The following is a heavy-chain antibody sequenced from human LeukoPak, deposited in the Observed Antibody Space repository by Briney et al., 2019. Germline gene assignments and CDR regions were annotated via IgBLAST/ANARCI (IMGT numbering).Heavy chain of an antibody. V-gene: IGHV3-7*01. CDR1: GFSFTTYW. J-gene: IGHJ3*02. CDR2: INQDGTDK. D-gene: IGHD2-15*01. Sequence: GESLRLSCAASGFSFTTYWMSWVRQAPGKGLEWVANINQDGTDKYYVDSVKGRFTISRDNAKNSLFLQMNSLRVEDTAVYYCANDHPEGGTFDIWGQGTMVTVSS. CDR3: ANDHPEGGTFDI.